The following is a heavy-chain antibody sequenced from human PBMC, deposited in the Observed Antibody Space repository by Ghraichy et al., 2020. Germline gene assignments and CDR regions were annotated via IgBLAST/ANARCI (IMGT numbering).Heavy chain of an antibody. J-gene: IGHJ5*02. CDR1: GGSVSSGTYY. V-gene: IGHV4-61*01. Sequence: SETLSLTCSVSGGSVSSGTYYWTWIRQPPGKALEWIGYISTTASTYYNPSLKSRLTLSLDTSKNQFSLKLRSVTAAETAVYFCASERRGYVHPYKYFDPWGQGTLVTVSS. CDR3: ASERRGYVHPYKYFDP. CDR2: ISTTAST. D-gene: IGHD6-25*01.